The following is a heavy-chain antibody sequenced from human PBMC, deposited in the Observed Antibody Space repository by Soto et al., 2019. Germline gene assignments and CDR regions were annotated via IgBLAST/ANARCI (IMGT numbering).Heavy chain of an antibody. Sequence: GASVKVSCKGSGYTFTSYAIHWVRQAPGQSLEWMGWINGGYGNTKYSQNFQGRVTITRDTSASTAYMELSSLTSEDTAVYYCARTFSGTYALDYWGPGTLLTVSS. V-gene: IGHV1-3*01. CDR3: ARTFSGTYALDY. J-gene: IGHJ4*02. CDR2: INGGYGNT. CDR1: GYTFTSYA. D-gene: IGHD1-26*01.